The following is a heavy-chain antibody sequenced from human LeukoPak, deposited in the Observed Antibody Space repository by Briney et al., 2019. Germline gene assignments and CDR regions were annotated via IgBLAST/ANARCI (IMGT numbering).Heavy chain of an antibody. D-gene: IGHD6-13*01. Sequence: ASVKVSCKASGYTFTDYYMHWVRQAPGQGLEWMGWINPNSGGTNYAQKFQGRVTMTRDTSISTAYMELSRLRSDDTAVFYCAREEVIAAAGPTLDYWGQGALVTVSS. CDR1: GYTFTDYY. V-gene: IGHV1-2*02. J-gene: IGHJ4*02. CDR3: AREEVIAAAGPTLDY. CDR2: INPNSGGT.